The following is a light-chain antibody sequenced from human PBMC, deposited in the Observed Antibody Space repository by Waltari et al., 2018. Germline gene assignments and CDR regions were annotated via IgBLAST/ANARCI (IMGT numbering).Light chain of an antibody. CDR1: SSDVGAYKY. CDR3: ASRGASKV. CDR2: EVS. V-gene: IGLV2-8*01. J-gene: IGLJ2*01. Sequence: QSVLTQPPSASGSPGQSVTISCTGTSSDVGAYKYVSWYQQHPGKAPKLLIYEVSKRASGVPYRFSGSKSGNTASLTVSGLQAEDEADYYCASRGASKVFGGGTKLTVL.